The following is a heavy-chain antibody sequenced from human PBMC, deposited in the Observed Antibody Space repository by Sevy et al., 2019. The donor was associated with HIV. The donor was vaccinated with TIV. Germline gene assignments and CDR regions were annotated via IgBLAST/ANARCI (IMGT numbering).Heavy chain of an antibody. CDR2: INHSGST. J-gene: IGHJ4*02. CDR1: GGSFSAYY. Sequence: SGTLLTCAVYGGSFSAYYWNWIRQPPGKGLEWIGEINHSGSTNYNPSLKSRVTMSVDTSKKQFSLKLSSVTAADTAVYYCARVLADDYIWGSHRPKYYFDFWGQGTLVTVSS. D-gene: IGHD3-16*02. V-gene: IGHV4-34*01. CDR3: ARVLADDYIWGSHRPKYYFDF.